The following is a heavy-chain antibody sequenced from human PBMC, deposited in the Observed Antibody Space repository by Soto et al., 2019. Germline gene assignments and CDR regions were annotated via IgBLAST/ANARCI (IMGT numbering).Heavy chain of an antibody. D-gene: IGHD2-2*01. Sequence: ASVKVSCKASGYTFTSYDINWVRQATGQGLEWMGWMNPNSGNTGYAQKFQGRVTMTRNTSISTAYMELSSLRSEDTAVYYCASWGYCSSTSCYYYYMDVWGKGTTVTISS. CDR1: GYTFTSYD. CDR2: MNPNSGNT. V-gene: IGHV1-8*01. J-gene: IGHJ6*03. CDR3: ASWGYCSSTSCYYYYMDV.